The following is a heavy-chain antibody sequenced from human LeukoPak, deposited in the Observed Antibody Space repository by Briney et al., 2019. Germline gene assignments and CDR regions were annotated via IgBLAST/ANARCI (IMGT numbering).Heavy chain of an antibody. J-gene: IGHJ5*02. Sequence: SETLSLTCTVSGGSVSSGSYYWRWIRQPPGEGLEWLGYIYYSGSTNYNPSLKSRVTISVDTSKNQFSLKLSSVTAADTAVYYCAREALGYCSSTSCYNWFDPWGQGTLVTVSS. V-gene: IGHV4-61*01. D-gene: IGHD2-2*01. CDR3: AREALGYCSSTSCYNWFDP. CDR2: IYYSGST. CDR1: GGSVSSGSYY.